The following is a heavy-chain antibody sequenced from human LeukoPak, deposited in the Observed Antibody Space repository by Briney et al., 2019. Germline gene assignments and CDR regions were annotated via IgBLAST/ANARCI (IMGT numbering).Heavy chain of an antibody. CDR3: ARGNYDAFDI. CDR1: GFTFSTHG. Sequence: GGSLRLSCAASGFTFSTHGMHWVRQAPGKGLEWVAFIRYDGINKYYADSVKGRFTISRDSFKNTLYLQMNSLRAEDTAVYYCARGNYDAFDIWGQGTMVTVSS. D-gene: IGHD1-1*01. V-gene: IGHV3-30*02. J-gene: IGHJ3*02. CDR2: IRYDGINK.